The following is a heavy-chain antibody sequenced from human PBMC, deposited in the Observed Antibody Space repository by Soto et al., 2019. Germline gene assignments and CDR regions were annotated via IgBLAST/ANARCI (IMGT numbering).Heavy chain of an antibody. V-gene: IGHV3-66*01. CDR1: GFTVSSNY. D-gene: IGHD3-3*01. CDR3: ASTLGYSIFGVVIGNYYYYMDV. Sequence: EVQLVESGGGLVQPGGSLRLSCAASGFTVSSNYMSWVRQAPGKGLEWVSVIYSGGSTYYADSVKGRFTISRDNSKDTLRLQVNSLSAEDTAVYYWASTLGYSIFGVVIGNYYYYMDVWGKGTTVTVSS. CDR2: IYSGGST. J-gene: IGHJ6*03.